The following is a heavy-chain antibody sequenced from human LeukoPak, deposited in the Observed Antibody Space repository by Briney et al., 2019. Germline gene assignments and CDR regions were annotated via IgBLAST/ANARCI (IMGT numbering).Heavy chain of an antibody. J-gene: IGHJ6*02. Sequence: SQTLSLTCTVSGGSLSGGDYYWSWIRQPPGKGLEWIGYISHSGGTYYNPSLQSRLTTSVDTSKNQLSLNLSSVTAADTAVYYCARAIPDAGDYYYYAMDVWGQGTPVTVSS. V-gene: IGHV4-30-4*01. CDR2: ISHSGGT. CDR3: ARAIPDAGDYYYYAMDV. CDR1: GGSLSGGDYY. D-gene: IGHD1-14*01.